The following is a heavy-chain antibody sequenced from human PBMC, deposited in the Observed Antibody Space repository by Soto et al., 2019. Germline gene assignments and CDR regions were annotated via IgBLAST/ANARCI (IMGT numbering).Heavy chain of an antibody. J-gene: IGHJ4*02. V-gene: IGHV3-23*01. Sequence: PGGSLRLSCAASGFTFSSYAMSWVRQAPGKGLEWVSAISGSGGSTSYADSVKGRFTISRDNSKNTLYLQMNSLRAEDTAVYYCAKAPSYSSSYFDYWGQGTLVTVSS. CDR2: ISGSGGST. D-gene: IGHD6-6*01. CDR3: AKAPSYSSSYFDY. CDR1: GFTFSSYA.